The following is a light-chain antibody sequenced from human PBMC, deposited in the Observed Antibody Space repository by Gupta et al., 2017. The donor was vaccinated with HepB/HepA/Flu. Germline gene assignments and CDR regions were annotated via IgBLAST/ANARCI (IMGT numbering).Light chain of an antibody. V-gene: IGKV3-20*01. Sequence: TVLTQPPGTLSSSRGERVTLSCRTSPSVSSNYLVWYQQKPGQAPRLLIYGASIRATGIPDRFSGSGSGTDFTLTISSLEPEDFAVYFCQQSGSSPYTFGPGTKV. CDR2: GAS. J-gene: IGKJ3*01. CDR1: PSVSSNY. CDR3: QQSGSSPYT.